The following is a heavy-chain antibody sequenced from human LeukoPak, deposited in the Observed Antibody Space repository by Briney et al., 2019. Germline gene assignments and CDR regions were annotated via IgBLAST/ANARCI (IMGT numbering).Heavy chain of an antibody. J-gene: IGHJ2*01. Sequence: ASVKVSCEASGYTFTSYDINWVRQATGQGLEWMGWMNPNSGNTGYAQKFQGRVTMTRNTSISTAYMELSSLRSEDTAVYYCVVTTVVTPINWYFDLWGRGTLVTVSS. CDR3: VVTTVVTPINWYFDL. CDR1: GYTFTSYD. D-gene: IGHD4-23*01. CDR2: MNPNSGNT. V-gene: IGHV1-8*01.